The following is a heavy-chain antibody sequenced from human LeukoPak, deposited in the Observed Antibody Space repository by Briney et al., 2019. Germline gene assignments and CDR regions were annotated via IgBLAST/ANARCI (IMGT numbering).Heavy chain of an antibody. J-gene: IGHJ4*02. CDR2: IYYSGST. D-gene: IGHD6-19*01. CDR3: AREAAVAGLFDY. Sequence: SETLSLTCTVSGGSISSYYWSWIRQPPGKGLEWIGYIYYSGSTNYNPSLKSRVTMSVDTSKNQFSLKLSFVTAADTAVYYCAREAAVAGLFDYWGQGTLVTVSS. CDR1: GGSISSYY. V-gene: IGHV4-59*12.